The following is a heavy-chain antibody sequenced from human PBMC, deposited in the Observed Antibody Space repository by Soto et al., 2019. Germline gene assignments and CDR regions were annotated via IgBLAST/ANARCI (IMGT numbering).Heavy chain of an antibody. CDR2: IHYTGNT. CDR1: SGSISSYY. J-gene: IGHJ5*02. Sequence: KPSETLSLTGTVSSGSISSYYWSWIRQPRGKGLEWIGYIHYTGNTNSNPSLKGRVTLSIDPSWNQFSLKLRSVTAADTAVYYCAAGDYLTGLSYREIKWFDPWGQGTLVTVSS. D-gene: IGHD3-9*01. V-gene: IGHV4-59*01. CDR3: AAGDYLTGLSYREIKWFDP.